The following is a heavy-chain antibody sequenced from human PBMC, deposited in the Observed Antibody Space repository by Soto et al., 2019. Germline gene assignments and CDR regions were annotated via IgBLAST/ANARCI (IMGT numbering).Heavy chain of an antibody. Sequence: PSETLSLTCTVSGGSISSYYWSWIRQPPGKGLEWIGYIYYSGSTNYNPSLKSRVTISVDTSKNQFSLKLSPVTAADTAVYYCARSLRIQHSNWFDPWGQGTLVTVSS. V-gene: IGHV4-59*01. J-gene: IGHJ5*02. CDR2: IYYSGST. D-gene: IGHD5-18*01. CDR3: ARSLRIQHSNWFDP. CDR1: GGSISSYY.